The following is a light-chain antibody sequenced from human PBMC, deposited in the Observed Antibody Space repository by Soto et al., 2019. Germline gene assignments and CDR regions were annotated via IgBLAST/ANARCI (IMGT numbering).Light chain of an antibody. CDR1: KLGDKY. V-gene: IGLV3-1*01. Sequence: SSELTQPPSVSESPGQTASIPCSGDKLGDKYACWYQQKPGQSPVLVIYQDSKRPSGIPERFSGSNSGNTATLTISGTQAMDEADYYCQAWDSSTAVVFGGGTKLTVL. CDR2: QDS. J-gene: IGLJ2*01. CDR3: QAWDSSTAVV.